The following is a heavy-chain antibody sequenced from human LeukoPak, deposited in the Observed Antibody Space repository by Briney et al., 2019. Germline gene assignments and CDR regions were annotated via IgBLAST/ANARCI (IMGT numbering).Heavy chain of an antibody. V-gene: IGHV4-4*07. CDR2: IYSSGST. Sequence: SDTLSLTCTVSGGSISSYYWSWIRQPAGKGLEAKGLEWIGRIYSSGSTNYNPSLKSRVTMSVDTSKNQFSLNLNSVSAGSSALYSRATEQVFWSGYTPASNFDYWGQGTLVTVSS. CDR1: GGSISSYY. D-gene: IGHD3-3*01. CDR3: ATEQVFWSGYTPASNFDY. J-gene: IGHJ4*02.